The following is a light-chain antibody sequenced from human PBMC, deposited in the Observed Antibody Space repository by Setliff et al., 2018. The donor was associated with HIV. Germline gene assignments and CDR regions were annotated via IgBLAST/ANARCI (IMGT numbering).Light chain of an antibody. J-gene: IGLJ1*01. V-gene: IGLV2-14*01. CDR3: SSYTSSSTYV. CDR2: DVS. Sequence: QSALTQPASVSGSPGQSITISCTGTSSDIGGYNYVSWYQQHPGKAPKLMIYDVSKRSSGVSNRFSDSKSGNTASLTISGLQAEDEAEYYCSSYTSSSTYVFGTGTKVTVL. CDR1: SSDIGGYNY.